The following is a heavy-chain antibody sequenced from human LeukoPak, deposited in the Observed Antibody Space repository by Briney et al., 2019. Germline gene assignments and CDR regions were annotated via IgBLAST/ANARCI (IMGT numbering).Heavy chain of an antibody. V-gene: IGHV4-4*02. CDR2: IYHSGST. J-gene: IGHJ4*02. Sequence: SETLSLTCAVSGGSISSSNWWSWVRQPPGKGLEWIGEIYHSGSTNYNPSLKSRVTISVDKSKNQFSLKLSSVTAADAAVYYCARRGSWYGRYFDYWGQGTLVTVSS. D-gene: IGHD6-13*01. CDR1: GGSISSSNW. CDR3: ARRGSWYGRYFDY.